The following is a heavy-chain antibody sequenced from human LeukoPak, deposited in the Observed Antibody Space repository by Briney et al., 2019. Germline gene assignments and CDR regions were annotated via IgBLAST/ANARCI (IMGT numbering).Heavy chain of an antibody. CDR2: IYYSGST. Sequence: SETLSLTCTVSGGSISSYYWSWIRQPPGKGLEWIGNIYYSGSTNYNPSLKSRVTISVDTSKNQFSLKLSSVTAADTAVYYCARDIQGYLDYWGQGTLVTVSS. J-gene: IGHJ4*02. CDR3: ARDIQGYLDY. V-gene: IGHV4-59*01. CDR1: GGSISSYY.